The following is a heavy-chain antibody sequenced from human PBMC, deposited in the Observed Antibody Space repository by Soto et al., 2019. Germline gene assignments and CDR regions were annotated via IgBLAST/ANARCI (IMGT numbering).Heavy chain of an antibody. CDR3: ARHEKYYYSYYGMDV. V-gene: IGHV5-51*01. CDR1: GYSFTTYW. J-gene: IGHJ6*02. CDR2: IHPGDPET. Sequence: PGESLKISCKASGYSFTTYWIAWVRQMPGKGLEWMGIIHPGDPETRYSPSFQGQVTISADRSISTAYLQWSSLKASDTAMYYCARHEKYYYSYYGMDVWGQGTTVTVSS.